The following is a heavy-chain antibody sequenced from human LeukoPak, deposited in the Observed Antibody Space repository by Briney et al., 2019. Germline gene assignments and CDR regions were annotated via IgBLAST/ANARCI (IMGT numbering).Heavy chain of an antibody. CDR1: GWSFNDYY. Sequence: KPSETLSLTCAVYGWSFNDYYWNWIRQPPGKGLEWIGNISYSGSTNYNPSLKSRVTISVDTSKNQFSLRLTSVTAADTAFYYCARGVEDLGYSYDYWGQGTLVTVSS. CDR3: ARGVEDLGYSYDY. J-gene: IGHJ4*02. V-gene: IGHV4-59*01. CDR2: ISYSGST. D-gene: IGHD5-18*01.